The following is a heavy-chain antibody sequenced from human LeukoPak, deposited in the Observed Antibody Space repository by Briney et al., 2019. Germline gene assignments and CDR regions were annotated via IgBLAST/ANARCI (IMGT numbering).Heavy chain of an antibody. Sequence: ASVKVSCKVSGYTLTELSMHWVRQAPGKGLEWMGGFDPEDGETIYAQKFQGRVTMTEDTSTDTAYMELSSLRSEDTAVYYCALGYCGSDCIDAFDIWGQGTMVTVSS. CDR1: GYTLTELS. V-gene: IGHV1-24*01. CDR2: FDPEDGET. J-gene: IGHJ3*02. CDR3: ALGYCGSDCIDAFDI. D-gene: IGHD2-21*01.